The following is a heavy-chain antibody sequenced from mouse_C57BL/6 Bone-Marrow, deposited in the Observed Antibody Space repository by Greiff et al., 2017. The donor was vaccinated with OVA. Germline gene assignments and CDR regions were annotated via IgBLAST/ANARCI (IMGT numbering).Heavy chain of an antibody. J-gene: IGHJ2*01. V-gene: IGHV5-4*01. CDR2: ISDGGSYT. CDR1: GFTFSSYA. D-gene: IGHD1-1*01. Sequence: EVQLVESGGGLVKPGGSLKLSCAASGFTFSSYAMSWVRQTPEKRLEWVATISDGGSYTYYPDNVKGRFTISRDNAKNNLYLQMSHLKSEDTAMYYCARDPYYGRSSLYFDYWGQGTTLTVSS. CDR3: ARDPYYGRSSLYFDY.